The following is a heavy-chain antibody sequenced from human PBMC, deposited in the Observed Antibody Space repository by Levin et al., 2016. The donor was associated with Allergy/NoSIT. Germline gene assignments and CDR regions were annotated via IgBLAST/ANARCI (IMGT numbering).Heavy chain of an antibody. CDR3: ARLDGFGESPLDY. D-gene: IGHD3-10*01. CDR2: IYPDDSDT. V-gene: IGHV5-51*01. Sequence: VRQMPGKGLEWMGIIYPDDSDTRYSPSLQGHVTFSADKSIDTAYLQWRSLRASDTAMYYCARLDGFGESPLDYWGQGTLVTVSS. J-gene: IGHJ4*02.